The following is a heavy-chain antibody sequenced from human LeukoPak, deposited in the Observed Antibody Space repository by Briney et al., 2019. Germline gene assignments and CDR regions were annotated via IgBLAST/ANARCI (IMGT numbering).Heavy chain of an antibody. CDR3: ARDQGILTGSNWFDP. Sequence: GGSLRLSCAASGFTFSSYEMNWVRQTPGKGLEWISSITTSSTYTFYADSVKGRFTISRDNAKNTLYLQMNSLRAEDTAVYYCARDQGILTGSNWFDPWGQGTLVTVSS. D-gene: IGHD3-9*01. J-gene: IGHJ5*02. V-gene: IGHV3-21*01. CDR2: ITTSSTYT. CDR1: GFTFSSYE.